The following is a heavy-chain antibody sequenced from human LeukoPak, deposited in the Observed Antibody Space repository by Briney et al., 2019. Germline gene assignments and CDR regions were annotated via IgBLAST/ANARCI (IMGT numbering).Heavy chain of an antibody. CDR2: INSDGSST. CDR1: GFTFSSYW. V-gene: IGHV3-74*01. D-gene: IGHD6-13*01. CDR3: ARDLVYVAAAGPEDAFDI. Sequence: GGSLRLSCAASGFTFSSYWMSWVRQAPGKGLVWVSRINSDGSSTSYADSVKGRFTISRDNAKNTLYLQMNSLRAEDTAVYYCARDLVYVAAAGPEDAFDIWGQGTMVTVSS. J-gene: IGHJ3*02.